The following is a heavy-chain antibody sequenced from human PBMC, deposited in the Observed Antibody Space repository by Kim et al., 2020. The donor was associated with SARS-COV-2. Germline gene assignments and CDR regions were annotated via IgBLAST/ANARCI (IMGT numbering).Heavy chain of an antibody. CDR3: ARGFDY. Sequence: SETLSLTCTVSGASISSYYWIWILQPPWKGLEWIGYIYYSGSTNYNPSLKSRVTISVDTSKNQFSLKLSSVTAADTAVYYCARGFDYWGQGTLVTVSS. J-gene: IGHJ4*02. CDR2: IYYSGST. CDR1: GASISSYY. V-gene: IGHV4-59*01.